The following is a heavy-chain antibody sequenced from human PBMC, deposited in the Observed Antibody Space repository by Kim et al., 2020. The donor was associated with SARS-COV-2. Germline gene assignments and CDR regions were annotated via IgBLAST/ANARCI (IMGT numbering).Heavy chain of an antibody. Sequence: SETLSLTCTVSGGSISSGGYYWSWIRQHPGKGREWIGYIYYSGSTYYNPSLKRRVTISVDTFKNQFSLKLSSGTAADTAVYYCARDRGAGSWYPYYYYGMDVWGQGTTVTVSS. J-gene: IGHJ6*02. D-gene: IGHD6-13*01. V-gene: IGHV4-31*03. CDR2: IYYSGST. CDR1: GGSISSGGYY. CDR3: ARDRGAGSWYPYYYYGMDV.